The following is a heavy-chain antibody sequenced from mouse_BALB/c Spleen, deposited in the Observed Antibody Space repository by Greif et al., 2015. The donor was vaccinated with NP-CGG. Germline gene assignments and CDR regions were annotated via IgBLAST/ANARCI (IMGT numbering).Heavy chain of an antibody. V-gene: IGHV2-9*02. CDR2: IWAGGST. CDR1: GFSLTSYG. J-gene: IGHJ4*01. CDR3: AREYGNYSAMDY. Sequence: VQGVESGPGLVAPSQSLSITCTVSGFSLTSYGVHWVRQPPGKGLEWLGVIWAGGSTNYNSALMSRLSISKDNSKSQVFLKMNSLQTDDTAMYYCAREYGNYSAMDYWGQGTSVTVSS. D-gene: IGHD2-10*02.